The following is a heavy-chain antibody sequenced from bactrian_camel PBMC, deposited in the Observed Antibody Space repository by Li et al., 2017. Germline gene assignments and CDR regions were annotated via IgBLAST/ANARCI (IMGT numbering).Heavy chain of an antibody. CDR3: APTSCNALMRGAPFTVLHDNP. CDR2: IDRYGGT. V-gene: IGHV3S55*01. Sequence: HVQLVESGGGSVQAGESLRLSCTGSEYSFARYWAWFRRAAGKEREGVASIDRYGGTRYADSVTGRFTITFDSAKYTVYLQMNSLKPEDTATYYCAPTSCNALMRGAPFTVLHDNPWGQGTQVTVS. D-gene: IGHD1*01. CDR1: EYSFARY. J-gene: IGHJ6*01.